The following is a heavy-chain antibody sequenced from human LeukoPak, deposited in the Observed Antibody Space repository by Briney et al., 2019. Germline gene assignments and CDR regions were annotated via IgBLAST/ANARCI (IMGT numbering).Heavy chain of an antibody. J-gene: IGHJ4*02. D-gene: IGHD4-17*01. V-gene: IGHV3-11*06. CDR3: ARTPGDLWSWHDY. CDR1: GFTFSNYY. Sequence: KPGGSLRLSCAASGFTFSNYYMSWIRQAPGKGLEWVSYISTSSSYTNYADSVKGRFTISRDNAKNSLYLQMNSLRAEDTAVYYCARTPGDLWSWHDYWGQGTLVTVSA. CDR2: ISTSSSYT.